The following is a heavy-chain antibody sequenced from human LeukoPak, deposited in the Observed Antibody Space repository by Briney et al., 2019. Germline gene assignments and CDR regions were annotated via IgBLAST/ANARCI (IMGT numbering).Heavy chain of an antibody. V-gene: IGHV3-30*18. J-gene: IGHJ2*01. CDR3: AKNSLAAPGEIDWYFDL. CDR1: GFTFSTFC. Sequence: PGGSLRLSCAASGFTFSTFCMHWVRQAPGKGLEWLAVISYDGGNKYYGDSVKGRFTISRDNSKNTLYLQMNSLRTEDTAVYYCAKNSLAAPGEIDWYFDLWGRGTLVTVSS. CDR2: ISYDGGNK. D-gene: IGHD6-13*01.